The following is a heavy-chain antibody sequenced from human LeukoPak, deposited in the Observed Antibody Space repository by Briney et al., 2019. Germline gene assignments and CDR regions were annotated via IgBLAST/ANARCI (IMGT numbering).Heavy chain of an antibody. J-gene: IGHJ5*02. CDR3: ARDMTKGPNWFDP. V-gene: IGHV7-4-1*02. Sequence: ASVKVSCKASGYTFTSYDINWVRQAPGQGLEWMGWIHTDTENPTYAQGFTGRFVFSLDTSVTTAYLQISSLKAEDTAIYYCARDMTKGPNWFDPWGQGTLVTVSS. D-gene: IGHD3-16*01. CDR1: GYTFTSYD. CDR2: IHTDTENP.